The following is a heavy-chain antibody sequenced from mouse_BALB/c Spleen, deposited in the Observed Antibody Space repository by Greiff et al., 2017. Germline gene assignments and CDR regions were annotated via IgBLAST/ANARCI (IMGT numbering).Heavy chain of an antibody. CDR3: ARHDYDDAMDY. J-gene: IGHJ4*01. V-gene: IGHV14-3*02. Sequence: EVKLQESGAELVKPGASVKLSCTASGFNIKDTYMHWVKQRPEQGLEWIGRIDPANGNTKYDPKFQGKATITADNSSNTAYLQLSSLTSEDTAVYYCARHDYDDAMDYWGQGTSVTVSS. CDR1: GFNIKDTY. CDR2: IDPANGNT. D-gene: IGHD2-4*01.